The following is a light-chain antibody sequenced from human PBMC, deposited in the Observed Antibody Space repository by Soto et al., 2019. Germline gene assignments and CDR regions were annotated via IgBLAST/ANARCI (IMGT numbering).Light chain of an antibody. J-gene: IGKJ4*01. CDR1: QGISSY. Sequence: DIPLTQSPSFLSASVGARVPVPCRASQGISSYLAWYQQTPGKAPQPLSYAASTLQRGVPSRVSGRGAGTEFTLTISSLQPEDFATYYCQQLNSSPLTFGGGTKVDIK. CDR3: QQLNSSPLT. V-gene: IGKV1-9*01. CDR2: AAS.